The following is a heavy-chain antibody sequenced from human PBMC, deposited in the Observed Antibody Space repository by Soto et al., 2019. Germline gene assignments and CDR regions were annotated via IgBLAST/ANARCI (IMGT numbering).Heavy chain of an antibody. Sequence: EVQLLESGGGLEQPGGSLRLSCAASGFTFSDYAMRWVRQAPGKGLEWVTTITGSSSNLYYTDSVKGRFAISRDNSRNILFLQMKSLTAEDTSVYYCAKGGAVYGLLTHDYWGQGTLVTVSS. J-gene: IGHJ4*02. V-gene: IGHV3-23*01. CDR3: AKGGAVYGLLTHDY. D-gene: IGHD3-9*01. CDR2: ITGSSSNL. CDR1: GFTFSDYA.